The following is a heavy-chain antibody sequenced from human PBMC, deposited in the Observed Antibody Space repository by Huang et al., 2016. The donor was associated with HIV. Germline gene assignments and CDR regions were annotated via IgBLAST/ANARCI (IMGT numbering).Heavy chain of an antibody. D-gene: IGHD3-9*01. Sequence: QLQLQESGPGLVKPSETLSLTCSVSGQSISSNTVYWGWIRQPPGKGLEWIASIHYSATTYSNPALMNRVTISVDTAKGQFSLKVRSVTAADTAVYYCASGASYEIWTPYYSGWNYSMDVWGEGTTVTVSS. CDR1: GQSISSNTVY. CDR3: ASGASYEIWTPYYSGWNYSMDV. J-gene: IGHJ6*03. CDR2: IHYSATT. V-gene: IGHV4-39*01.